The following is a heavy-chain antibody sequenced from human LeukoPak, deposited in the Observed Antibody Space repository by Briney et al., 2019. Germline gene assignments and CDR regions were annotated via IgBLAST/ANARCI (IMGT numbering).Heavy chain of an antibody. CDR3: ARHKNAQLLIKFDY. J-gene: IGHJ4*02. D-gene: IGHD1-26*01. CDR1: GDSISYFY. CDR2: ISGSGST. Sequence: SETLSLTCSVSGDSISYFYWSWIRQAAGKGLEWIGRISGSGSTDYNASLKSRVTMSVDTSKNQLSLKLSSVTAADTAVYYCARHKNAQLLIKFDYWGQGTLVTVSS. V-gene: IGHV4-4*07.